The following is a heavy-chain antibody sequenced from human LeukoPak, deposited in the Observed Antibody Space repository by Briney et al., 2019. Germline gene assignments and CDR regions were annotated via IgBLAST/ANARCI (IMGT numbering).Heavy chain of an antibody. CDR3: AREKRDYGDYVRGGWFDP. Sequence: GGSLRLSCAASGFTFSSYSMTWVRQAPGKGLEWVSSISSSSSYIYYADSVKGRFTISRDNAKNSLYLQMNSLRAEDTAVYYCAREKRDYGDYVRGGWFDPWGQGTLVTVSS. D-gene: IGHD4-17*01. CDR2: ISSSSSYI. CDR1: GFTFSSYS. V-gene: IGHV3-21*01. J-gene: IGHJ5*02.